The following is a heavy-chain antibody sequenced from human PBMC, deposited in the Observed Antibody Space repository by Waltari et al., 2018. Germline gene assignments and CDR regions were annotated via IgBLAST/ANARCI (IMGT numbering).Heavy chain of an antibody. CDR3: ARPDYDILGFDP. D-gene: IGHD3-9*01. CDR1: GFTFSSYA. V-gene: IGHV3-30*01. J-gene: IGHJ5*02. CDR2: ISYEGSNK. Sequence: QVQLVESGGGVVQPGRSLRLSCAASGFTFSSYAMHWVRQAPGKGLEWVAVISYEGSNKYYADSVKGRFTSSRDNSKNTLYLQMNSLRAEDTAVYYCARPDYDILGFDPWGQGTLVTVSS.